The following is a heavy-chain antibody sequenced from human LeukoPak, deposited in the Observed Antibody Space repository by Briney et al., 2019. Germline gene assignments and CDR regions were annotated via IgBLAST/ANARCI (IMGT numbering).Heavy chain of an antibody. D-gene: IGHD3-22*01. Sequence: GGSLRLSCAASGFTFSSYWMSWVRQAPGKGLEWVSSFYRGISTYYADSVKGRFTTSRDHSKNTVYLQMDSLRPEDTAVYYCARYYDSSGYTQGAFDIWGQGTMVTVS. CDR2: FYRGIST. CDR1: GFTFSSYW. J-gene: IGHJ3*02. V-gene: IGHV3-66*02. CDR3: ARYYDSSGYTQGAFDI.